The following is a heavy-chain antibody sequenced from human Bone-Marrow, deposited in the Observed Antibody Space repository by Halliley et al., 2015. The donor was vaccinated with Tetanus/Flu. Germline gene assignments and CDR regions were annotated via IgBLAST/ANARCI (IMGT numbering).Heavy chain of an antibody. D-gene: IGHD2-15*01. J-gene: IGHJ4*02. Sequence: YSGGTTVYADSVKGRFTISRDNSKNTLYLQMNSLRDEDTAVYYCAKPGWGFCSGSSCYSPFDHWGQGTLVTVSS. CDR2: YSGGTT. CDR3: AKPGWGFCSGSSCYSPFDH. V-gene: IGHV3-53*01.